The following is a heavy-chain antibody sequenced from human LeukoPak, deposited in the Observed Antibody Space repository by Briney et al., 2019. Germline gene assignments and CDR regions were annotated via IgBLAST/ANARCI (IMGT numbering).Heavy chain of an antibody. CDR2: TYTSGST. J-gene: IGHJ4*02. Sequence: TSETLSLTCTVSGGSISSYYWSWIRQPAGKGLEWIGRTYTSGSTNYNPSLKSRVTMSVDTSKNQFSLKLSSVTAADTAVYYCARGGGYSSGWPYDYWGQGTLVTVSS. D-gene: IGHD6-19*01. CDR3: ARGGGYSSGWPYDY. CDR1: GGSISSYY. V-gene: IGHV4-4*07.